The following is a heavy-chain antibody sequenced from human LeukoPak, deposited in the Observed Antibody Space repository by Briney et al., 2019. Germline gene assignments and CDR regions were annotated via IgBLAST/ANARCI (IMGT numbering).Heavy chain of an antibody. V-gene: IGHV3-21*01. D-gene: IGHD3-22*01. CDR2: ISSSSSYI. CDR1: GFPFSNYN. CDR3: ARGIPYYYDSSHRWYWFDP. Sequence: GGSLRLSCAASGFPFSNYNMNWVRQAPGKGLEWVSSISSSSSYIYYADSVKGRFTISRDNAKNSLYLQMNSLRAEDTAVYYCARGIPYYYDSSHRWYWFDPWGQGTLVTVSS. J-gene: IGHJ5*02.